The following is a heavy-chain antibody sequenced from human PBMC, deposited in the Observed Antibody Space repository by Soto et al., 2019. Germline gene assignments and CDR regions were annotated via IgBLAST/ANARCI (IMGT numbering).Heavy chain of an antibody. CDR2: ISWNSGSI. CDR1: GFTFDDYA. D-gene: IGHD6-13*01. Sequence: PGGSLRLSCAASGFTFDDYAMHWVRQAPGKGLEWVSGISWNSGSIGYADSVKGRFTISRDNAKNSLYLQMNSLRAEDTALYYCARAIAAAGTGAYYYYYGMDVWGQGTTVTVSS. CDR3: ARAIAAAGTGAYYYYYGMDV. V-gene: IGHV3-9*01. J-gene: IGHJ6*02.